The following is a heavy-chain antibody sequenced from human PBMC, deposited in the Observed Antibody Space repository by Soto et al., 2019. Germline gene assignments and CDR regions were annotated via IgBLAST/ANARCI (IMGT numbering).Heavy chain of an antibody. CDR1: GYSFTSYW. Sequence: PGESLKISCKGSGYSFTSYWISWVRQMPGKGLGWMGRIDPSDSYTNYSPSFQGHVTISADKSISTAYLQWSSLKASDTAMYYCARLNLAPAAPPYYFDYWGQGTLVTVSS. V-gene: IGHV5-10-1*01. CDR2: IDPSDSYT. D-gene: IGHD2-2*01. J-gene: IGHJ4*02. CDR3: ARLNLAPAAPPYYFDY.